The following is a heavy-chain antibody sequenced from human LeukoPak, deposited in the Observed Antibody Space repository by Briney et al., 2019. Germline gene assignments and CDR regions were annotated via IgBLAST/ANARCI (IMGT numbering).Heavy chain of an antibody. CDR1: GFTFSSYA. V-gene: IGHV3-30-3*01. D-gene: IGHD6-6*01. J-gene: IGHJ3*02. Sequence: GGSLRLSCAASGFTFSSYAMHWVRQAPGKGLEWVAVISYDGSNKYYADSVKGRFTISRDNSKNTLYLQMNSLRAEDTAVYYCARDKGITARPPYSVLGAFDIWGQGTMVTVSS. CDR2: ISYDGSNK. CDR3: ARDKGITARPPYSVLGAFDI.